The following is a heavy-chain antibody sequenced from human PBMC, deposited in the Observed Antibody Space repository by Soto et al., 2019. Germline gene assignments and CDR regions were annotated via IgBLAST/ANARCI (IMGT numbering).Heavy chain of an antibody. CDR3: ANDNLAPYRKGWAIRFDP. CDR1: GFTFSSYA. Sequence: DVHLLESGGGLVQPGGSLRLSCAASGFTFSSYAMGWVRQAPGEGLEWVSSIGGSGSYTYYADSVKGRFTISRDNFKSTLYLQMNSLRAEDAAVYYCANDNLAPYRKGWAIRFDPWGQGTLVTVSS. D-gene: IGHD6-19*01. CDR2: IGGSGSYT. J-gene: IGHJ5*02. V-gene: IGHV3-23*01.